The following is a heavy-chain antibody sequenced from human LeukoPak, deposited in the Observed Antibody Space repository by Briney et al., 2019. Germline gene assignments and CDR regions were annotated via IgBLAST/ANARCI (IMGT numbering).Heavy chain of an antibody. J-gene: IGHJ3*02. V-gene: IGHV4-39*07. CDR2: IYYSGST. CDR1: GGSISSSSYY. Sequence: SETLSLTCTVSGGSISSSSYYWGWIRQPPGKGLEWIGSIYYSGSTYYNPSLKSRVTISVDTSKNQFSLKLSSVTAADTAVYYCARVFDYYDSSGYYYVGFGVAFDIWGQGTMVTVSS. CDR3: ARVFDYYDSSGYYYVGFGVAFDI. D-gene: IGHD3-22*01.